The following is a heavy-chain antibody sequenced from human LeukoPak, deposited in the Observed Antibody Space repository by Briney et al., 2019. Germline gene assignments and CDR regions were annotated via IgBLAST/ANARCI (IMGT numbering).Heavy chain of an antibody. V-gene: IGHV3-53*01. J-gene: IGHJ4*02. CDR1: GLTVSSNY. CDR2: IYSGGST. Sequence: PGGSLRLSCAASGLTVSSNYMSWVRQAPGKGLEWVSVIYSGGSTYYADSVKGRFTISRHNSKNTLYLQMNSLRAEDTAVYYCARDLGGSYYDYWGQGTLVTVSS. CDR3: ARDLGGSYYDY. D-gene: IGHD1-26*01.